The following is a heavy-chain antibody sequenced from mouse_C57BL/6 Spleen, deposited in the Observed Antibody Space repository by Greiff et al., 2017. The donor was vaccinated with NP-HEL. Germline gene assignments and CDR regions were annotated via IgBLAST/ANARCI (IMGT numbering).Heavy chain of an antibody. CDR3: ARPDWDGAMDY. CDR2: INPNNGGT. V-gene: IGHV1-26*01. J-gene: IGHJ4*01. D-gene: IGHD4-1*01. CDR1: GYTFTDYY. Sequence: VQLQQSGPELVKPGASVKISCKASGYTFTDYYMNWVKQSHGKSLEWIGDINPNNGGTSYNQKFKGKATLTVDKSSSTAYMELRSLTSEDSAVYYCARPDWDGAMDYWGQGTSVTVSS.